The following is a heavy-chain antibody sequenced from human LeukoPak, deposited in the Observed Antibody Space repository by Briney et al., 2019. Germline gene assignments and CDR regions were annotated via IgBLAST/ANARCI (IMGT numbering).Heavy chain of an antibody. CDR3: GRDTMIVGDDAFDI. CDR1: GFTFISYW. J-gene: IGHJ3*02. D-gene: IGHD3-22*01. CDR2: IKQDGSEK. Sequence: GGALRLSCAASGFTFISYWMSWVRQAPGQGLEWVANIKQDGSEKYSVDSVKGRFTISRDNAKNSLYLQMNSLRAEDTAVYCCGRDTMIVGDDAFDIWGQGTMVTVSS. V-gene: IGHV3-7*01.